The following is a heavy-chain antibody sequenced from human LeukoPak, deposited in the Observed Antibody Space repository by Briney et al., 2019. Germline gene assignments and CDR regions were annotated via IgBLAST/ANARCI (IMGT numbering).Heavy chain of an antibody. V-gene: IGHV1-69*04. CDR3: ARDRFKYYYGSGSLNWFDP. Sequence: SVKVSCKASGGTFISYAMSWVRQAPGEGLEWMGRIIPILGIANYAQKFQGRVMTITGNSSSTAYMVLMSLRSEENAAYYCARDRFKYYYGSGSLNWFDPWGQGTLVTVSS. J-gene: IGHJ5*02. D-gene: IGHD3-10*01. CDR1: GGTFISYA. CDR2: IIPILGIA.